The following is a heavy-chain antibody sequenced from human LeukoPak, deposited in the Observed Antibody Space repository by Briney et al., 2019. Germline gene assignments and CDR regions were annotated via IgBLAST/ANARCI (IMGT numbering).Heavy chain of an antibody. V-gene: IGHV4-59*01. CDR3: ARGITMIVVPSGYYFDY. D-gene: IGHD3-22*01. CDR1: GGSIRNYY. Sequence: SETLSLTCTVSGGSIRNYYWSWIRQPPGKGLEWIGYIYYSGGTNYNPSLKSRDTISVDTSKNQFSLKLSSVTAADTAVYYCARGITMIVVPSGYYFDYWGQGTLVTVSS. CDR2: IYYSGGT. J-gene: IGHJ4*02.